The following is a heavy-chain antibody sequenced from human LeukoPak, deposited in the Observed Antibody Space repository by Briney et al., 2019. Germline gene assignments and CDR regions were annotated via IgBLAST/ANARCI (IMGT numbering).Heavy chain of an antibody. CDR3: ARIRDGYNDAYDI. J-gene: IGHJ3*02. D-gene: IGHD5-24*01. Sequence: GASVKVSCKASGYTFTSYGISWVRQAPGQGLEWMGIINPSGGSTSYAQNFQGRVTMTRDTSASTVYMELSSLRSEDTAIYYCARIRDGYNDAYDIWGQGTVVTVPS. CDR1: GYTFTSYG. V-gene: IGHV1-46*01. CDR2: INPSGGST.